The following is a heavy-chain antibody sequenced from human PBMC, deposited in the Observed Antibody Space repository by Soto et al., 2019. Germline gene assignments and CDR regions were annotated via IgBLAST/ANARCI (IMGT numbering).Heavy chain of an antibody. V-gene: IGHV3-23*01. CDR1: GFTFSSYA. CDR2: ISGSGGST. CDR3: AKWDLYSNYLFDY. D-gene: IGHD4-4*01. Sequence: EVQLLESGGGLVQPGGSLRLSCAASGFTFSSYAISWVRQAPGKGLEWVSAISGSGGSTYYADSVKGRFTISRDNSKNTLYLQMNSLRAEDTAVYYCAKWDLYSNYLFDYWGQGTLVTVSS. J-gene: IGHJ4*02.